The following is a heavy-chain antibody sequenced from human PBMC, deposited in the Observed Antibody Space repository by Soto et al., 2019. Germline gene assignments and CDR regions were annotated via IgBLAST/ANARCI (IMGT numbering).Heavy chain of an antibody. CDR1: GFTFSSYS. J-gene: IGHJ6*02. CDR2: ISSSSSYI. Sequence: PGGSLRLSCAASGFTFSSYSMNWVRQAPGKGLEWVSSISSSSSYIYYADSVKGRFTISRDNAKNSLYLQMNSLRAEDTAVYYCARADDIVVVPAAIRGRYYYYGMDVWGQGATVTVSS. V-gene: IGHV3-21*01. D-gene: IGHD2-2*02. CDR3: ARADDIVVVPAAIRGRYYYYGMDV.